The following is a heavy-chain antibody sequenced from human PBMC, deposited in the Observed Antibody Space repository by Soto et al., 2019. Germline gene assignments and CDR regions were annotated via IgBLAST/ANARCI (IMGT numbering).Heavy chain of an antibody. Sequence: SETLSLTCAVSGGSISSGGYSWSWIRQPPGKGLEWIGYIYHSGSTYYNPSLKSRVTISVDRSKNQFSLKLSSVTAADTAVYYCARASITMVVYFDYWGQGTLVTVSS. V-gene: IGHV4-30-2*01. CDR3: ARASITMVVYFDY. CDR1: GGSISSGGYS. D-gene: IGHD3-10*01. CDR2: IYHSGST. J-gene: IGHJ4*02.